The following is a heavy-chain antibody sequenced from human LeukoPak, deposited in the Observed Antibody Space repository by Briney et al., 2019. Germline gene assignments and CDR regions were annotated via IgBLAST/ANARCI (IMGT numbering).Heavy chain of an antibody. CDR3: ARVKAGYYYYMDV. CDR2: IFSGGST. D-gene: IGHD3-10*01. Sequence: GGSLRLSCAASGFTVSSNYMSWVRQAPGKGLEWVSVIFSGGSTYYADSVKGRFTISRDNSKNTLYLQMNSPRAEDTAVYYCARVKAGYYYYMDVWGKGTTVTVSS. CDR1: GFTVSSNY. V-gene: IGHV3-53*01. J-gene: IGHJ6*03.